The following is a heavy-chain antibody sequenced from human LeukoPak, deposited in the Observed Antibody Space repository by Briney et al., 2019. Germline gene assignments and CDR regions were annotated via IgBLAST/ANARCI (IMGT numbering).Heavy chain of an antibody. CDR2: IYHSGST. CDR1: GGSSISSHW. CDR3: ARGDFWSGFDY. D-gene: IGHD3-3*01. Sequence: PSETLSLTCAVSGGSSISSHWWTWVRQPPGQGLEWIGEIYHSGSTNYNPSLKSRVTISVDKSKNHFSLKLSSVTAADTAVYYCARGDFWSGFDYWGQGTLVTVSS. V-gene: IGHV4-4*02. J-gene: IGHJ4*02.